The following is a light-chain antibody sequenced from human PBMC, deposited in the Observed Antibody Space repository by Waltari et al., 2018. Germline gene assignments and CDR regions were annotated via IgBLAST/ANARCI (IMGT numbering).Light chain of an antibody. J-gene: IGLJ2*01. CDR3: SSYTSSTTGI. V-gene: IGLV2-14*03. CDR2: DVT. Sequence: QSALTQPDSVSGSPGQSITISCPGTSSDVGGYKFVSWYQHHPGEAPKLIIFDVTNRPSGVSYRFSGSKSGNSASLTISGLQAEDEAYYYCSSYTSSTTGIFGGGTKLTVL. CDR1: SSDVGGYKF.